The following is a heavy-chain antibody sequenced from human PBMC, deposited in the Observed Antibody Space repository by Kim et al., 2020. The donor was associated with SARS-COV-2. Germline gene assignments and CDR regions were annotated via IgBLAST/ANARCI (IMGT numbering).Heavy chain of an antibody. CDR2: IKQDGSVK. CDR1: GFTFSSYW. CDR3: AREGIESLDAFDI. V-gene: IGHV3-7*01. D-gene: IGHD3-3*02. Sequence: GGSLRLSCAASGFTFSSYWMSWVRQAPGKGLEWVANIKQDGSVKYYVDSVKGRFTISRDNAKNSLYLQMNSLRAEDTAVYYCAREGIESLDAFDIWGQGTMVTVSS. J-gene: IGHJ3*02.